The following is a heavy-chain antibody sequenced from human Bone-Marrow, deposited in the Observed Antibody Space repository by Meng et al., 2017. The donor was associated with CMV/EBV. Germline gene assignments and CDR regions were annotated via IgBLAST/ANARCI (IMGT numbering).Heavy chain of an antibody. Sequence: ASVKVSCKASGGTFSSYAISWVRQAPGQGLEWMGWINPNSGGTNYAQKFQGRVTMTRDTSISTAYMELSRLRSDDTAVYYCTVGAGGRFLEWPKRIGFEYGTGYWGQGTTVTVSS. V-gene: IGHV1-2*02. CDR1: GGTFSSYA. CDR3: TVGAGGRFLEWPKRIGFEYGTGY. D-gene: IGHD3-3*01. CDR2: INPNSGGT. J-gene: IGHJ4*02.